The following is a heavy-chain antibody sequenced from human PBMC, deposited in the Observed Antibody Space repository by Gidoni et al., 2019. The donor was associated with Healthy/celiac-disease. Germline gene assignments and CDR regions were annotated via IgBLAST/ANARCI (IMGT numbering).Heavy chain of an antibody. CDR1: GFTFSSYG. Sequence: QVQLVESGVGVVQPGRSLRLSCAASGFTFSSYGMHWVRQAPGKGLEWVAVISYDGSNKYYADSVKGRFTISRDNSKNTLYLQMNSLRAEDTAVYYCAKDQASGWLDYWGQGTLVTVSS. J-gene: IGHJ4*02. V-gene: IGHV3-30*18. D-gene: IGHD6-19*01. CDR2: ISYDGSNK. CDR3: AKDQASGWLDY.